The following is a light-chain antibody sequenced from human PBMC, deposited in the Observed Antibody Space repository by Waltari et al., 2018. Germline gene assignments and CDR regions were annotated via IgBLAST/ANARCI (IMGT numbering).Light chain of an antibody. V-gene: IGKV3-20*01. CDR3: QQYGNSRGS. CDR2: GAS. Sequence: EIVLTQSPGTLSLSPGEGATLSCSASQSVSSSYLAWYQQKPGQAPRRLIYGASNRATDIPDRFTGSGSGTDFNLTINRLEPEDFAVDYCQQYGNSRGSFGQGTKLEIK. J-gene: IGKJ2*03. CDR1: QSVSSSY.